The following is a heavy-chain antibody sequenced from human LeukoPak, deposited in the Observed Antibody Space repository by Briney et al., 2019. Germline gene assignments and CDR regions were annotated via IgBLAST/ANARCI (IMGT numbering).Heavy chain of an antibody. Sequence: SETLSLTCAVSGGSISSGGYSWSWIRQPPGKGLEWIGYIYHSGSTYYNPSLKSRVTISVDRSKNQFSLKLSSVTAADTAVYYCARMLTLYYNRFDPWGQGTLVTVSS. CDR2: IYHSGST. V-gene: IGHV4-30-2*01. CDR1: GGSISSGGYS. CDR3: ARMLTLYYNRFDP. D-gene: IGHD4/OR15-4a*01. J-gene: IGHJ5*02.